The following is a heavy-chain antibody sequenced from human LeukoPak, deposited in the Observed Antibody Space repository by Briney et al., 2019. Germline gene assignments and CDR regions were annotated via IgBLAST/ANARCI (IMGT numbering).Heavy chain of an antibody. Sequence: SETLSLTCTVSGGSISSYYWSWIRQPAGKGLEWIGRIYSSGSTNYNPSLKSRVTMSVDTSKNQFSLKLSSVTAADTAVYYCARSTRIVGATNWFDPWGQGTLVTVSS. CDR3: ARSTRIVGATNWFDP. J-gene: IGHJ5*02. V-gene: IGHV4-4*07. D-gene: IGHD1-26*01. CDR2: IYSSGST. CDR1: GGSISSYY.